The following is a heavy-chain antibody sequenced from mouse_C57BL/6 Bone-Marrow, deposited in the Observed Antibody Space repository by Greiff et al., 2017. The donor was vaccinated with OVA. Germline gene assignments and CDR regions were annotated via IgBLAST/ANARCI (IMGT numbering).Heavy chain of an antibody. CDR3: TRELRLPSYYAMDY. V-gene: IGHV5-9-1*02. CDR1: GFTFSSYA. J-gene: IGHJ4*01. D-gene: IGHD3-2*02. Sequence: EVHLVQSGEGLVKPGASLKLSCAASGFTFSSYAMSWVRQTPEQRLEWVAYISRGGDYIYYADTVKGRFTISRDNARNTLYLQMSSLKSEDTAMYYCTRELRLPSYYAMDYWGQGTSVTVSS. CDR2: ISRGGDYI.